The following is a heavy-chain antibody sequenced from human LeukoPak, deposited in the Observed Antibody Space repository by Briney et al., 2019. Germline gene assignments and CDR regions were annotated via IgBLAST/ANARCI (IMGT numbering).Heavy chain of an antibody. V-gene: IGHV4-31*03. D-gene: IGHD3-3*01. CDR3: ARGPMDYDFWSGYYQGYNWFDP. Sequence: SETLSLTCTVSGGSISSGGYYWSWIRQHPGKGLEWIGYIYYSGSTYYNPPLKSRVTISVDTSKNQFSLKLSSVTAADTAVYYCARGPMDYDFWSGYYQGYNWFDPWGQGTLVTVSS. CDR1: GGSISSGGYY. CDR2: IYYSGST. J-gene: IGHJ5*02.